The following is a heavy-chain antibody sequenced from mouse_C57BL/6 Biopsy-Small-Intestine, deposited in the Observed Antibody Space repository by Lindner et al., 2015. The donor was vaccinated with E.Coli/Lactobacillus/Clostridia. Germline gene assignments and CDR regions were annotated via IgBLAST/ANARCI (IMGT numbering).Heavy chain of an antibody. Sequence: VQLQESGGEVVRSGTSVKVSCKASGYAFTNYLIEWIKQRPGQGLEWIGVINPGSGGTTYNEKFKGKAILTADKSSSTAYMQLSSLTSEDSAVYFCARSPDYSNFVDNWGHGTSLTVSS. V-gene: IGHV1-54*01. D-gene: IGHD2-5*01. CDR2: INPGSGGT. CDR3: ARSPDYSNFVDN. CDR1: GYAFTNYL. J-gene: IGHJ2*02.